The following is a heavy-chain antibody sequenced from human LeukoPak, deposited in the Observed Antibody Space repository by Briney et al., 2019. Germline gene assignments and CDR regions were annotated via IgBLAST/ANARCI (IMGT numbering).Heavy chain of an antibody. V-gene: IGHV4-4*07. CDR3: ARSYSSSWYYYFDY. CDR1: GGSISSYY. CDR2: IYTSGST. J-gene: IGHJ4*02. D-gene: IGHD6-13*01. Sequence: PSETLSLTCTVSGGSISSYYWSWIRQLAGKGLEWIGRIYTSGSTNYNPSLKSRVTMSVDTSKNQFSLKLSSVTAADTAVYYCARSYSSSWYYYFDYWGQGTLVTVSS.